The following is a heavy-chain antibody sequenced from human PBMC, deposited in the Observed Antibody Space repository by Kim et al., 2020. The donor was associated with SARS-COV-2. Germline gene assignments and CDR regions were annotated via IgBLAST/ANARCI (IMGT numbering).Heavy chain of an antibody. CDR1: GGSVSSGSYY. D-gene: IGHD2-2*01. CDR2: IYYSGST. Sequence: SETLSLTCTVSGGSVSSGSYYWSWLRQPPGKGLEWIGYIYYSGSTNYNPSLKSRVSISVDTSKNPFSLKLSSVTAADTAVYYCARAEEGYCSRTSCVSEYFEHWGQGTLVTVSS. CDR3: ARAEEGYCSRTSCVSEYFEH. J-gene: IGHJ1*01. V-gene: IGHV4-61*01.